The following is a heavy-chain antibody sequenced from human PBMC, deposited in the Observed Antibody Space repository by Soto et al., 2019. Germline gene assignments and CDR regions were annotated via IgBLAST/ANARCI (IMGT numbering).Heavy chain of an antibody. CDR1: GLNFRSHD. Sequence: GGSLRLSCVVSGLNFRSHDMNWVRQPPGKGLESVSNMNFAGTSTSYADSVKGRFAISRDNSQNTVYLEINHLRPEDTALYYCAVHPNWEWGYSSGPGTLVTVSS. CDR3: AVHPNWEWGYS. V-gene: IGHV3-23*01. CDR2: MNFAGTST. J-gene: IGHJ4*02. D-gene: IGHD1-1*01.